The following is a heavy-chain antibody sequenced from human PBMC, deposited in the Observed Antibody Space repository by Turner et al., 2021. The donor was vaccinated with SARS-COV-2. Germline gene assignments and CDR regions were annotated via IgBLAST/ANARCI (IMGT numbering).Heavy chain of an antibody. CDR1: GVTFSSYA. CDR3: ARVTDYYGSGSYYTSYYYGMDV. D-gene: IGHD3-10*01. V-gene: IGHV3-30-3*01. CDR2: ISYDGSNK. Sequence: QVQLVESGGGVVQPGRSLRLSCAASGVTFSSYAMHWVRQAPGKGLEWVAVISYDGSNKYYADSVKGRFTISRDNSKNTLYLQMNSLRAEDTAVYYCARVTDYYGSGSYYTSYYYGMDVWGQGTTVTVSS. J-gene: IGHJ6*02.